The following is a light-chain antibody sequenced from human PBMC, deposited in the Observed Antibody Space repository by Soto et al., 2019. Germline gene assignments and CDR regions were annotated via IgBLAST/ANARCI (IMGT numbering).Light chain of an antibody. CDR1: QSVSTY. CDR2: DAS. J-gene: IGKJ4*01. Sequence: EIVLARYPATLSLCVGERASLSCRASQSVSTYLAWYQQKPGQAPRLLIYDASNRAPGIPARISGRGSGTDFAFTISSLQPEDIATYYCQQYDNLPLTFGGGTKVDIK. V-gene: IGKV3-11*01. CDR3: QQYDNLPLT.